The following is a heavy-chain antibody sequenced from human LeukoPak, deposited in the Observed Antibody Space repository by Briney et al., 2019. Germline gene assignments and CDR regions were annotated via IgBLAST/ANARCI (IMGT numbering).Heavy chain of an antibody. D-gene: IGHD5-24*01. Sequence: ASVKVSCKASGGTFSSYAIGWVRQAPGQWLEWMGGIIPIFGTANYAQKFQGRVTITTDESTSTAYMELSSLRSEDTAVYYCARGRWLQPWGYFDYWGQGTLVTVSS. CDR3: ARGRWLQPWGYFDY. CDR1: GGTFSSYA. V-gene: IGHV1-69*05. J-gene: IGHJ4*02. CDR2: IIPIFGTA.